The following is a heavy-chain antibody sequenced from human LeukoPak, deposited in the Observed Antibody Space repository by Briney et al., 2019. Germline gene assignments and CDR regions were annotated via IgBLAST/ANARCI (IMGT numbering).Heavy chain of an antibody. D-gene: IGHD3-16*01. V-gene: IGHV3-7*01. CDR2: IGPDGRSK. Sequence: GGSLRLSCAASGFTFTTFWMTWVRQAPGRGLEWVANIGPDGRSKYYVDSVRGRFTISRDNAKDSLFLQMNSLRADDTAMYFCTRVGVGGYWGQGTLVSVSS. J-gene: IGHJ4*02. CDR1: GFTFTTFW. CDR3: TRVGVGGY.